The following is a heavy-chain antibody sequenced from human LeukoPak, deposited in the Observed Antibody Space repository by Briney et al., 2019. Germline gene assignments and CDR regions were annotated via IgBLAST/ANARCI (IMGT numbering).Heavy chain of an antibody. Sequence: GGSLRLSCAASGFTFSSYGMSWVRQAPGKGLEFVAAINGGATYTYYADSVKGRFTISRDNSKNTLYLQMNSLRAEDTAVYYCAKDPIPTVVNWFDSWGLGTLVSVSS. V-gene: IGHV3-23*01. D-gene: IGHD2-15*01. CDR2: INGGATYT. CDR1: GFTFSSYG. CDR3: AKDPIPTVVNWFDS. J-gene: IGHJ5*01.